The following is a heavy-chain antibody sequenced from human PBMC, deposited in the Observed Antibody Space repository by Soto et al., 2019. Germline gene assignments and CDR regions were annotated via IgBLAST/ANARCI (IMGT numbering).Heavy chain of an antibody. Sequence: PGESLKISCKGSGYSFTSYWIGWVRQMPGKGLEWMGIIYPGDSDTRYSPSFQGQVTISADKSISTAYLQWSSLKASDTAMYYCARHRGGSSWAYYYYGMDVWGQGTTVTVSS. CDR1: GYSFTSYW. CDR2: IYPGDSDT. CDR3: ARHRGGSSWAYYYYGMDV. V-gene: IGHV5-51*01. J-gene: IGHJ6*02. D-gene: IGHD6-13*01.